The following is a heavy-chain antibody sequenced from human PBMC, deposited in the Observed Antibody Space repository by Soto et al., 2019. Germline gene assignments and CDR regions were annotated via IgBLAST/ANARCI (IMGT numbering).Heavy chain of an antibody. J-gene: IGHJ4*02. D-gene: IGHD3-9*01. CDR3: ARLEGLATIAYYFHF. Sequence: ETLYLTCSVSGDSINSDKYYWGWIREPPGKGLEWIGSIYFHGNTYYNPSLQTRVTISLDKSKSQYSLKLNSVTAADSAVYFCARLEGLATIAYYFHFWGQGALVTVSS. V-gene: IGHV4-39*01. CDR1: GDSINSDKYY. CDR2: IYFHGNT.